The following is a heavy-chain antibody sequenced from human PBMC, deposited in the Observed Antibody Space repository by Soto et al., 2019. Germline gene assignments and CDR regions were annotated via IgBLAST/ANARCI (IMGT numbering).Heavy chain of an antibody. D-gene: IGHD3-16*02. CDR3: ATDVRLGELSLYGGIDY. CDR1: GFTFSSYG. V-gene: IGHV3-33*01. Sequence: QVQLVESGGGVVQPGRSLRLSCAASGFTFSSYGMHWVRQAPGKGLEWVAVIWYDGSNKYYADSVKGRFTISRDNSKNTLYLQMNSLRAEDTAVYYCATDVRLGELSLYGGIDYWGQGTLVTVSS. J-gene: IGHJ4*02. CDR2: IWYDGSNK.